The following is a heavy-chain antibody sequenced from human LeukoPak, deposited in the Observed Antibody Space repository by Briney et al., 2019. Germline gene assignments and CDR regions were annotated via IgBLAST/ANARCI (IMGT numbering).Heavy chain of an antibody. CDR3: ARNYCSRTSCRRPNIHYYYMDD. J-gene: IGHJ6*03. V-gene: IGHV4-4*07. CDR1: VGSISSYY. Sequence: SETLSLTCTVSVGSISSYYWSWIRQPAGKGLEWIGRIYTSGSTNYNPSLKSRVTMSVDTSKNQFSLKLSSVSAADTAVYYCARNYCSRTSCRRPNIHYYYMDDWGKGTTVTVSS. D-gene: IGHD2-2*01. CDR2: IYTSGST.